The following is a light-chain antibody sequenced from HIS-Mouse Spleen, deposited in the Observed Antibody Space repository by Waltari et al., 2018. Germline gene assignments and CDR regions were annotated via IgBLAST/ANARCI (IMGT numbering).Light chain of an antibody. CDR3: AAWDDSLSGVV. Sequence: QSVLTQPPSASGTPGQRVTISCSGSSSNIGSNYVYWYQQLPGTAPKLLIYRNTQRPPGVPDRVSGSKSGTSASLAISGRRSEDEADYYCAAWDDSLSGVVFGGGTKLTVL. V-gene: IGLV1-47*01. CDR1: SSNIGSNY. CDR2: RNT. J-gene: IGLJ2*01.